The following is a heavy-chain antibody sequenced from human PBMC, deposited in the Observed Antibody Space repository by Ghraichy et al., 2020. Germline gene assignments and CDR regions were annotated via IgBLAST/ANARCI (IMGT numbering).Heavy chain of an antibody. J-gene: IGHJ4*02. D-gene: IGHD3-3*01. CDR2: ISAYNGNT. Sequence: ASVKVSCKASGYTFTSYGISWVRQAPGQGLEWMGWISAYNGNTNYAQKLQGRVTMTTDTSTSTAYMELRSLRSDDTAVYYCASGPDGIFGVVISYFDYWGQGTLVTVSS. V-gene: IGHV1-18*01. CDR1: GYTFTSYG. CDR3: ASGPDGIFGVVISYFDY.